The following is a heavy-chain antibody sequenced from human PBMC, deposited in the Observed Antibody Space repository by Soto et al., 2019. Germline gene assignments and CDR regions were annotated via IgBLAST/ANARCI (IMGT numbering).Heavy chain of an antibody. D-gene: IGHD3-10*01. Sequence: SGPALVNPTQTLTLACRFSGFSLSTSGVGVGWIRQPPGKALEWLALIYWDDDKRYSPSLKSRLTITKDTSKNQVVLTMTNMDPVDTATYYCAHSGSALSDPSVDYWGQGTLVTVSS. J-gene: IGHJ4*02. V-gene: IGHV2-5*02. CDR1: GFSLSTSGVG. CDR2: IYWDDDK. CDR3: AHSGSALSDPSVDY.